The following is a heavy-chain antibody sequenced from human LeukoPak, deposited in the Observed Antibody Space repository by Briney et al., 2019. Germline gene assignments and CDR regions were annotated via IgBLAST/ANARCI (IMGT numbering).Heavy chain of an antibody. CDR2: IYNSATT. Sequence: PSETLSLTCTLSGDSIRSHYFAWIRQSPRKGLEWIGHIYNSATTDYNPSFKSRVTISLDTSKKQFSLKMTSVTALDSAVYYCARGGEGYNDDAFEVWGLGTAVTVSS. D-gene: IGHD5-24*01. J-gene: IGHJ3*01. CDR3: ARGGEGYNDDAFEV. CDR1: GDSIRSHY. V-gene: IGHV4-59*11.